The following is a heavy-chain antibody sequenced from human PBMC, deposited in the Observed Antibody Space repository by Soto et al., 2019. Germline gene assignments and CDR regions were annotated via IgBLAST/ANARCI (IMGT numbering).Heavy chain of an antibody. V-gene: IGHV3-23*01. D-gene: IGHD2-15*01. Sequence: PGGSLRLSCAASGFTFSSYAMSWVRQAPGKGLEWVSAISGSGGSTYYADSVKGRFTISRDNSKNTLYLQMNSLRDEDTAVYYCARDRYCSGGSCYSGPIGYWGQGTLVTVSS. CDR2: ISGSGGST. CDR1: GFTFSSYA. J-gene: IGHJ4*02. CDR3: ARDRYCSGGSCYSGPIGY.